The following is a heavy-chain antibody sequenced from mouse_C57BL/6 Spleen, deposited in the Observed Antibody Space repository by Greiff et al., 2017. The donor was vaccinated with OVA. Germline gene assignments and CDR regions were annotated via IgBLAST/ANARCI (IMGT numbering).Heavy chain of an antibody. CDR1: GYTFTSYW. D-gene: IGHD2-4*01. Sequence: QVQLKQPGAELVMPGASVKLSCKASGYTFTSYWMHWVKQRPGQGLEWIGEIDPSDSYTNYNQKFKGKSTLTVDKSSSTAYMQLSSLTSEDSAVYYCARRRDYDDGDYYAMDYWGQGTSVTVSS. V-gene: IGHV1-69*01. CDR3: ARRRDYDDGDYYAMDY. CDR2: IDPSDSYT. J-gene: IGHJ4*01.